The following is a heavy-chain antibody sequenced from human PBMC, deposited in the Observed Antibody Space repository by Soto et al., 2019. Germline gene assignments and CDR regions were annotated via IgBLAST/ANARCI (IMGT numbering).Heavy chain of an antibody. J-gene: IGHJ5*02. V-gene: IGHV4-61*01. D-gene: IGHD2-15*01. CDR1: GGSVSSGSYY. CDR3: ARDYSGYCSGGSCYSGDWFDP. CDR2: IYYSGST. Sequence: LSLTCTVSGGSVSSGSYYWSWIRQPPGKGLEWIGYIYYSGSTNYNPSLKSRVTISVDTSKNQFSLKLSSVTAADTAVYYCARDYSGYCSGGSCYSGDWFDPWGQGTLVTVSS.